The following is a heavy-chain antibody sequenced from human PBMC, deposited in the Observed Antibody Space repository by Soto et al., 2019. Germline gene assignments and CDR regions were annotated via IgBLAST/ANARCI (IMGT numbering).Heavy chain of an antibody. CDR2: ISSSSSYI. CDR3: ARDPAYCSSTSCYFDY. D-gene: IGHD2-2*01. V-gene: IGHV3-21*01. Sequence: LGGSLRLSCAASGFTFSSYSMNWVRQAPGKGLEWVSSISSSSSYIYYADSVKGRFTISRDNAKNSLYLQMNSLRAEDTAVYYCARDPAYCSSTSCYFDYWGQGTLVTVSS. CDR1: GFTFSSYS. J-gene: IGHJ4*02.